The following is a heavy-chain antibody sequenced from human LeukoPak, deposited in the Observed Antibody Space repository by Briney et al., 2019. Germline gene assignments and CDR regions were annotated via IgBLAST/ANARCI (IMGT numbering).Heavy chain of an antibody. J-gene: IGHJ4*02. V-gene: IGHV3-23*01. CDR3: ARDLGGSGNYYPYFAC. Sequence: GGSLRLSCAASRFTFSSYAMNWVRQAPGKGLEWVSVISGSGGSTSYAASVKGRFTISRDNSKNTLYLQMNSLRAEDTAVYYCARDLGGSGNYYPYFACWGQGTLVTVSS. D-gene: IGHD3-10*01. CDR1: RFTFSSYA. CDR2: ISGSGGST.